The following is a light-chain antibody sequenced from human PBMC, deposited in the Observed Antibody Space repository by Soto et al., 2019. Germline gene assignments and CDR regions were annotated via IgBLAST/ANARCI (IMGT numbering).Light chain of an antibody. V-gene: IGKV3-11*01. CDR2: DAS. CDR3: QQRSIWPHALT. CDR1: QSVSSY. J-gene: IGKJ4*01. Sequence: EIVLTQSPATLSLSPGERATLSCRASQSVSSYLAWYQQKPGQAPRLLIYDASNRATGIPARFSGSGSGTDFTLTISSLEPEDFAVYYCQQRSIWPHALTFGGGTKVEIK.